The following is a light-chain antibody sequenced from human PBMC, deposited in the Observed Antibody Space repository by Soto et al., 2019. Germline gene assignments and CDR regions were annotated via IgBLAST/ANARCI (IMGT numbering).Light chain of an antibody. J-gene: IGKJ2*01. CDR1: QFVDASY. CDR3: QQYGSSPYT. Sequence: EIVLTQSPGTLSLSPGERATLSCRASQFVDASYLAWYQQRPGQAPRLLLYGASRRATGIPDRFGGSGSGTDFTLTISRLEPEDFAVYYCQQYGSSPYTFGQGTNLEIK. V-gene: IGKV3-20*01. CDR2: GAS.